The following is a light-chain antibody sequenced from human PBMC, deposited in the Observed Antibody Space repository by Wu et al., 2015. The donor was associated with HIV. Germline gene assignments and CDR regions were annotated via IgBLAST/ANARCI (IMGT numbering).Light chain of an antibody. CDR2: GAS. Sequence: EIVLTQSPDTLSLSPGERATLSCRASQNVDSSYFAWYQHKPGQAPRLLIYGASNRATGIPDRFSGSGSGTDFTLTISRLEPEDFAVYYCQQFGSSPPYSFGQGTKLEIK. CDR3: QQFGSSPPYS. CDR1: QNVDSSY. V-gene: IGKV3-20*01. J-gene: IGKJ2*03.